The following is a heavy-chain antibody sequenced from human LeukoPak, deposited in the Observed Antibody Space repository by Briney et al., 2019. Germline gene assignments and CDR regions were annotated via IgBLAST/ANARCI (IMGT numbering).Heavy chain of an antibody. D-gene: IGHD6-13*01. CDR3: ARDGLVGAVDH. J-gene: IGHJ5*02. CDR2: INQDGSEK. Sequence: PGGSLRLSCAASVFTFSGYWMNWVRQAPGKGPEWVANINQDGSEKHYVDSVKSRFTISRDNAKNSLFLQMNSLRVEDTAVFYCARDGLVGAVDHWGQGTLVTVSS. V-gene: IGHV3-7*01. CDR1: VFTFSGYW.